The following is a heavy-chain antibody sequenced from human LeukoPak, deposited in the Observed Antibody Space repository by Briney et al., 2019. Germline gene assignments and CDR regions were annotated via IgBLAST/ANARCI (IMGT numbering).Heavy chain of an antibody. Sequence: ALVKVSCRASGYTFTDYYMHWVRQAPGQGLEWVGWLNPNTLVTNYAQHFQGRVSMTWDTSISTGYMDLHSLTSDDTAVYYCARKDGGRDGMDVWGQGTTVTVSS. D-gene: IGHD2-15*01. V-gene: IGHV1-2*02. CDR1: GYTFTDYY. J-gene: IGHJ6*02. CDR3: ARKDGGRDGMDV. CDR2: LNPNTLVT.